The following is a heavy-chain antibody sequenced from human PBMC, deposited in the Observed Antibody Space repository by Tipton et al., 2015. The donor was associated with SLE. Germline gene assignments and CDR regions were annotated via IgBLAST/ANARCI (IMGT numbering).Heavy chain of an antibody. V-gene: IGHV3-7*05. J-gene: IGHJ4*02. CDR2: IKQDGSEK. CDR1: GFTFSSYW. D-gene: IGHD3-3*01. Sequence: SLRLSCAASGFTFSSYWMSWVRQAPGKGLEWVANIKQDGSEKYYVDSVKGRFTISRDNSKNTLYLQMNSLRAEDTAVYYCAKGFWSGYPFDYWGQGTLATVSS. CDR3: AKGFWSGYPFDY.